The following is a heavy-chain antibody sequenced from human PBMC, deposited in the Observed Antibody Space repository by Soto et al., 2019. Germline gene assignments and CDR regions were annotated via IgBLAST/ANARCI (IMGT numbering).Heavy chain of an antibody. J-gene: IGHJ6*02. D-gene: IGHD3-10*01. CDR3: ASGLYYYGSGSLYGMDV. CDR2: IKQDGSEK. CDR1: GFTFSSYW. Sequence: GSLRLSCAASGFTFSSYWMTWVRQAPGKGLEWVANIKQDGSEKYCVDSVKGRFTISRENAKNSLYLQMNSLRAEDTAVYYCASGLYYYGSGSLYGMDVWGQGTTVTVSS. V-gene: IGHV3-7*03.